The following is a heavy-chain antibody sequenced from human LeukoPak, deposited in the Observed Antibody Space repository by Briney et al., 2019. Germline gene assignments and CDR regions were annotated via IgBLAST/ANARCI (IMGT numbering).Heavy chain of an antibody. Sequence: GGSLRLSCAASGFTVSSNYMSWVRQAPGKGLEWVSVIYSGGSTYYADSVKGRFTISRDNSKNTLYLQMNSLRAEDTAVYYCARDSYCSGGSCYGLLDYWGQGTLVTVSS. D-gene: IGHD2-15*01. CDR2: IYSGGST. CDR3: ARDSYCSGGSCYGLLDY. CDR1: GFTVSSNY. J-gene: IGHJ4*02. V-gene: IGHV3-66*01.